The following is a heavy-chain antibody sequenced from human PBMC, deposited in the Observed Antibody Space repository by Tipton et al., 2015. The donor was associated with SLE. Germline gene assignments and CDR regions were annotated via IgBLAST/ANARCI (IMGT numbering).Heavy chain of an antibody. J-gene: IGHJ5*02. D-gene: IGHD3-9*01. CDR2: ISSSGSTI. CDR3: ARGGGVLRYFDSGKNWFDP. CDR1: GFTFSDYY. Sequence: SLRLSCAASGFTFSDYYMSWIRRAPGKGLEWVSYISSSGSTIYYADSVKGRFTISRDNAKNSLYLQMNSLRAEDTAVYYCARGGGVLRYFDSGKNWFDPWGQGTLVTVSS. V-gene: IGHV3-11*01.